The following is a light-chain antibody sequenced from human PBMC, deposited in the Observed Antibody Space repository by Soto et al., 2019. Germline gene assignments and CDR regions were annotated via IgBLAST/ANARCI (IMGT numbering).Light chain of an antibody. J-gene: IGLJ3*02. CDR1: SSNIGTHYD. Sequence: QSVLTQPPSVSGAPGQRVTISCTGSSSNIGTHYDVHWYQQLPGTVPKLLIYANNERPSGVPDRFSASKSGTSASLTIAGLQAEDEADYYCQSYDSDLFWVFGGGTKLTV. CDR2: ANN. V-gene: IGLV1-40*01. CDR3: QSYDSDLFWV.